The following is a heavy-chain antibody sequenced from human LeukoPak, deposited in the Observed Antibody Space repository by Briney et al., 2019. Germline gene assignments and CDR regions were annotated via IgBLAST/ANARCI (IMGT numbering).Heavy chain of an antibody. J-gene: IGHJ1*01. Sequence: QSGGSLRLSCAASGFTFSSYWMHWVRQAPGKGLVWVSRINSDGSSTSYADSVKGRFTISRDNAKNTLYLQMNSLRAEDTAVYYCAREYSSSWPAGLLPHWGQGTLVTVSS. CDR2: INSDGSST. V-gene: IGHV3-74*01. CDR3: AREYSSSWPAGLLPH. D-gene: IGHD6-13*01. CDR1: GFTFSSYW.